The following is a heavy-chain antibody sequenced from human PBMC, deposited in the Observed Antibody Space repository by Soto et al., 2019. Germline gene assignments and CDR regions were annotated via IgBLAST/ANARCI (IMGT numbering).Heavy chain of an antibody. CDR1: ASTFSNYI. CDR3: AGGDNYYALGV. V-gene: IGHV3-30*04. J-gene: IGHJ6*02. Sequence: PGGSLRLSCAASASTFSNYIMHWVRQAPGKGLEWVAFISYDGSNSNYADFVEGRFTISRDNPKNMLYLQLSSLRPGDTAVYYCAGGDNYYALGVWGQGTTVTVSS. CDR2: ISYDGSNS. D-gene: IGHD2-15*01.